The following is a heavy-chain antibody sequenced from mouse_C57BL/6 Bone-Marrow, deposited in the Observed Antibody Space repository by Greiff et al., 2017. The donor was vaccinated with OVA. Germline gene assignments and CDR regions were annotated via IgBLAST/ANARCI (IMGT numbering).Heavy chain of an antibody. CDR2: INSDGGST. CDR3: ARHEDYDYEDFGY. Sequence: EVKLVESGGGLVQPGESLKLSCESNEYEFPSHDMSWVRKTPEKRLELVAAINSDGGSTYYPDTMERRFIISRDNTKKTLYLQMSSLRSEATALYDCARHEDYDYEDFGYWGQGTTLTVSS. J-gene: IGHJ2*01. D-gene: IGHD2-4*01. V-gene: IGHV5-2*01. CDR1: EYEFPSHD.